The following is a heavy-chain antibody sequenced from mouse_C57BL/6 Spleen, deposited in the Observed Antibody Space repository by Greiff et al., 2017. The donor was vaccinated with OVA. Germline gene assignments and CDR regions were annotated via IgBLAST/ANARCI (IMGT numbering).Heavy chain of an antibody. D-gene: IGHD2-3*01. CDR1: GYTFTDYY. J-gene: IGHJ2*01. CDR3: ARDGYYGYFDY. CDR2: IYPGSGNT. Sequence: QVQLKESGAELVRPGASVKLSCKASGYTFTDYYINWVKQRPGQGLEWIARIYPGSGNTYYNEKFKGKATLTAEKSSSTAYMQLSSLTSEDSAVYFCARDGYYGYFDYWGQGTTLTVSS. V-gene: IGHV1-76*01.